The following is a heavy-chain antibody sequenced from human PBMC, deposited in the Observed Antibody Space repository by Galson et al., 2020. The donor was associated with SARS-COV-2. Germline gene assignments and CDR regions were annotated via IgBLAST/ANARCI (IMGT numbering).Heavy chain of an antibody. J-gene: IGHJ4*02. CDR1: GFTFSSYS. CDR2: ISSSSSYI. D-gene: IGHD3-3*01. CDR3: ARVHYDFWSGYSGY. V-gene: IGHV3-21*01. Sequence: GESLKISCAASGFTFSSYSMHWVRQAPGKGLEWVSSISSSSSYIYYADSVKGRFTISRDNAKNSLYLQMNSLRAEDTAVYYCARVHYDFWSGYSGYWGQGTLVTVSS.